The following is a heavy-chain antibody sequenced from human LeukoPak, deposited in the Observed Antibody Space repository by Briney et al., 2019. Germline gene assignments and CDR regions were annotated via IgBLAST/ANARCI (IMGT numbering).Heavy chain of an antibody. CDR3: SRQGTGDELDY. D-gene: IGHD7-27*01. J-gene: IGHJ4*02. V-gene: IGHV1-2*02. CDR2: INPNSSGT. Sequence: ASVKVPCKASGYTLTGNYMHWVRQAPGQGLEWMGWINPNSSGTLYAQKFQGRVTMTRDTSTTTAYMELRGLRSDDTAVYYCSRQGTGDELDYWWERTLVTVSS. CDR1: GYTLTGNY.